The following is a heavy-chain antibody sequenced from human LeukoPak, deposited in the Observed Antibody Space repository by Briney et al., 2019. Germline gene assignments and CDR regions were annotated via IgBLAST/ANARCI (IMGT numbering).Heavy chain of an antibody. CDR2: IIPIFGTA. J-gene: IGHJ3*02. V-gene: IGHV1-69*13. D-gene: IGHD3-10*01. CDR1: GGTFSSYA. CDR3: AREKNYYGSAHDAFDI. Sequence: GASVKVSCKASGGTFSSYAISWVRQAPGQGLEWVGGIIPIFGTANYAQKFQGRVTSTADESTSTAYMEQSSLRSEDTAVYYCAREKNYYGSAHDAFDIWGQGTMVTVSS.